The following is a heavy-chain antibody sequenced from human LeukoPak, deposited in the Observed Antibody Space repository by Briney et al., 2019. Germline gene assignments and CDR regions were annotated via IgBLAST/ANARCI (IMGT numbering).Heavy chain of an antibody. CDR1: GDSISRYY. D-gene: IGHD1-1*01. CDR2: IFYSGST. Sequence: PSETLSLTCTVSGDSISRYYWSWIRQPPGKGLEWIGYIFYSGSTNYNPSLKSRVTISVDKSKNHFSLKLSSVTAADTAVYYCAKTLGTTVDYFDYWGQGTLVTVSS. J-gene: IGHJ4*02. CDR3: AKTLGTTVDYFDY. V-gene: IGHV4-59*12.